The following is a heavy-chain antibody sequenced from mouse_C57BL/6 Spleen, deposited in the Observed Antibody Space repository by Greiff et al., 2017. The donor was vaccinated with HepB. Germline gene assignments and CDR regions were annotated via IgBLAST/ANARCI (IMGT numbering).Heavy chain of an antibody. CDR1: GFTFSDYY. V-gene: IGHV5-16*01. J-gene: IGHJ4*01. CDR3: ARDPYGYVPYAMDY. CDR2: INYDGSST. Sequence: DVKLVESEGGLVQPGSSMKLSCTASGFTFSDYYMAWVRQVPEKGLEWVANINYDGSSTYYLDSLKSRFIISRDNAKNILYLQMSSLKSEDTATYYCARDPYGYVPYAMDYWGQGTSVTVSS. D-gene: IGHD2-2*01.